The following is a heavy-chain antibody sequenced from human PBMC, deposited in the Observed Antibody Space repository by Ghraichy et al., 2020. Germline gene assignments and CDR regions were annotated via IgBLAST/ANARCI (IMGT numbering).Heavy chain of an antibody. Sequence: ESLNISCVVSGGSVSSLDWWSWVRQPPGKGLEWIGEINDSGSTKYNPSLRSRAALSVDVTKKQFFLDLTSVSDADTAVYYCARGWWGCQQTSCYFEYWGQGTQVTVSP. V-gene: IGHV4/OR15-8*01. J-gene: IGHJ4*02. CDR3: ARGWWGCQQTSCYFEY. CDR1: GGSVSSLDW. D-gene: IGHD2-2*01. CDR2: INDSGST.